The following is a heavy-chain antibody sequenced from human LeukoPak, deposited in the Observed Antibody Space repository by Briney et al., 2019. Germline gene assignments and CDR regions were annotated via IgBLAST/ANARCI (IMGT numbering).Heavy chain of an antibody. D-gene: IGHD3-22*01. Sequence: PGGSLRLSCTASGFPFSNAWMTWVRQAPGKGLEWVGRIKSKFDGGTTDYAAPVKGRFTISRDDSTNTVYLQMNSLKTEDTAVYYCSTLGSPYYYDRSGSYSDCWGQGTLATVSS. CDR2: IKSKFDGGTT. V-gene: IGHV3-15*05. J-gene: IGHJ4*01. CDR3: STLGSPYYYDRSGSYSDC. CDR1: GFPFSNAW.